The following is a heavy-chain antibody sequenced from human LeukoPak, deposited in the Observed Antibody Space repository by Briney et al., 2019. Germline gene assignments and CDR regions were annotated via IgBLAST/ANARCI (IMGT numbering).Heavy chain of an antibody. CDR1: GFTFSSYE. CDR2: ISSSGSTI. V-gene: IGHV3-48*03. J-gene: IGHJ4*02. Sequence: GGSLRLSCAASGFTFSSYEMNWLRQAPGKGLEWVSYISSSGSTIYYADSVKGRFTISRDNAKNSLYLQMNSLRAEDTAVYYCARDSMIVVYWGQGTLVTVSS. D-gene: IGHD3-22*01. CDR3: ARDSMIVVY.